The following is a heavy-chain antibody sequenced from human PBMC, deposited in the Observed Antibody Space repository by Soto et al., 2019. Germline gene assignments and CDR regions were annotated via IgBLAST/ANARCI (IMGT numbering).Heavy chain of an antibody. CDR1: GFTFSSYA. V-gene: IGHV3-30-3*01. J-gene: IGHJ1*01. CDR3: ARGSHSSTWPEYFQQ. CDR2: ISYDGSNE. Sequence: QVQLVESGGGVVQPGRSLRLSCAASGFTFSSYAMHWVRQAPGKGLEWVAVISYDGSNEYYADYVKGRFTISKDNSKNTLYLQMNSLRAEDTAVYYCARGSHSSTWPEYFQQWGQGTLLTVSS. D-gene: IGHD6-13*01.